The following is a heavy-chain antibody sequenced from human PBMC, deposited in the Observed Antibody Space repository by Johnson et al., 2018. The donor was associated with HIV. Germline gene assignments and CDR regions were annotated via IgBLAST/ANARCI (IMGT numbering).Heavy chain of an antibody. CDR1: GFTFTSYA. CDR2: ISYDGSNK. D-gene: IGHD2-2*01. J-gene: IGHJ3*02. CDR3: ARARYCSSISCYDAFDI. V-gene: IGHV3-30-3*01. Sequence: QVQVLESGGGVVQPGRSLRLSCAASGFTFTSYAMHWVRQAPGKGLEWVALISYDGSNKHYADSVKGRFTISRDNSKNTLYLQMNSLRAEDTAVYHCARARYCSSISCYDAFDIWGQGTMVTVSS.